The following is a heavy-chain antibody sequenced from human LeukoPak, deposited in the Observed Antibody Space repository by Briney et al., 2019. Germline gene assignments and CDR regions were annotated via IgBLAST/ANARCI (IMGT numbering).Heavy chain of an antibody. CDR2: ISSSGSTI. Sequence: PGGSLRLSCAASGFTFSDYYMSWIRQAPGKGLEWVSYISSSGSTIYYADSVKGRFAISRDNDKNSLYLQMNSLRAEDTAVYYCARDRRHLRGYFDLWGRGTLVTVSS. V-gene: IGHV3-11*01. CDR1: GFTFSDYY. J-gene: IGHJ2*01. CDR3: ARDRRHLRGYFDL.